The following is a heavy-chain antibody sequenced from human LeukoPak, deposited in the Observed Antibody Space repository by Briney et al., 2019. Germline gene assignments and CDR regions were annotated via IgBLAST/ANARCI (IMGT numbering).Heavy chain of an antibody. CDR3: AKAWREDGDYWSFNY. CDR1: GFTFRNFG. J-gene: IGHJ4*02. CDR2: ISGSGGNT. V-gene: IGHV3-23*01. Sequence: GGSLRLSCAASGFTFRNFGMSWVRQAPGEGLEWVSAISGSGGNTYYVDSVKGRFTISRDNSKSTMYLQMNSLRAEDTAVYYCAKAWREDGDYWSFNYWGQGTLVTVSS. D-gene: IGHD4-17*01.